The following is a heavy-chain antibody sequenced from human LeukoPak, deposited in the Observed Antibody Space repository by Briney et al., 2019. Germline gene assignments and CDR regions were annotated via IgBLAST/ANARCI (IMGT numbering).Heavy chain of an antibody. CDR3: ARPNWNYCAFDI. D-gene: IGHD1-7*01. V-gene: IGHV3-23*01. CDR1: GFTFSSYA. CDR2: ISGSGDTT. Sequence: GGSLRLSCAASGFTFSSYAMSWVRQAPGKGLEWVSGISGSGDTTYYADSVKGRFTISRDNSKNTLYLQMNSLRAEDTAVYYCARPNWNYCAFDIWGQGTMVTVSS. J-gene: IGHJ3*02.